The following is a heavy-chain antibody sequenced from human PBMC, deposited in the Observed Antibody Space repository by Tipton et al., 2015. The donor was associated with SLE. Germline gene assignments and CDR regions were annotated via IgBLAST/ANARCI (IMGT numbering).Heavy chain of an antibody. Sequence: QLGQSGAEVKKPGASVKVSCKASAYTFTAYYVHWVRQAPGQGLEWMGWLDPNSGDAYSAQKFRGRLTMTRDTSITTAYMELTSLRSDDTAVYFCARDLGYYYDVLGRGTLVTVSS. V-gene: IGHV1-2*02. J-gene: IGHJ2*01. CDR3: ARDLGYYYDV. CDR2: LDPNSGDA. CDR1: AYTFTAYY. D-gene: IGHD2-15*01.